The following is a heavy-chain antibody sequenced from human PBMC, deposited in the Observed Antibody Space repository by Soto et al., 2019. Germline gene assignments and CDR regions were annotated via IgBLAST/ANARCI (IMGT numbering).Heavy chain of an antibody. D-gene: IGHD3-16*02. Sequence: GGSLRLSCAASGFTFSSYAMHWVRQAPGKGLEWVAVISYDGSNKYYADSVKGRLTISRDNSKNTLYLQMNSLRAEDTAVYYCARDGETYYDYVWGSYRSPYFDYWGQGTLVTVSS. V-gene: IGHV3-30-3*01. CDR1: GFTFSSYA. CDR2: ISYDGSNK. J-gene: IGHJ4*02. CDR3: ARDGETYYDYVWGSYRSPYFDY.